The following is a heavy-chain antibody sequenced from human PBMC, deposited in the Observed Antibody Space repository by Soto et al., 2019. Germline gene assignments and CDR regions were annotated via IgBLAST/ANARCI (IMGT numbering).Heavy chain of an antibody. J-gene: IGHJ4*02. Sequence: PSETLSLTCTVSGGSISSGGYYWSWIRQHPGKGLEWIGYIYYSGSTYYNPSLKSRVTISVDTSKNQFSLKLSSVTAADTAVYYCAREYCSGGSCHDRSIDYWGQGTLVTVSS. CDR2: IYYSGST. CDR3: AREYCSGGSCHDRSIDY. V-gene: IGHV4-31*03. D-gene: IGHD2-15*01. CDR1: GGSISSGGYY.